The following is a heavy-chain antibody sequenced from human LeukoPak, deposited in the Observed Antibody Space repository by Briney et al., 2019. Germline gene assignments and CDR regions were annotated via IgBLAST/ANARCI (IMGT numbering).Heavy chain of an antibody. Sequence: GGSLRLSCAASGFTFSSYAMHWVRQAPGKGLEWVAVISYDGSNKYYADSVKGRFTISRDNSKNTLYLQMNSLRAEDTAVYYCARAHDILTGYHFDYWGQGTLVTVSS. CDR1: GFTFSSYA. J-gene: IGHJ4*02. CDR3: ARAHDILTGYHFDY. V-gene: IGHV3-30*04. CDR2: ISYDGSNK. D-gene: IGHD3-9*01.